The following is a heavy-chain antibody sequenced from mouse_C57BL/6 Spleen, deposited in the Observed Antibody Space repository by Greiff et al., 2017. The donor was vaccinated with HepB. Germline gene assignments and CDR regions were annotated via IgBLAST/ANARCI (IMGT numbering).Heavy chain of an antibody. D-gene: IGHD2-10*01. V-gene: IGHV1-47*01. CDR1: GYTFTTYP. CDR3: ATGGLQGAMDY. J-gene: IGHJ4*01. CDR2: FHPYNDDT. Sequence: VMLVESGAELVKPGASVKMSCKASGYTFTTYPIEWMKQNHGKSLEWIGNFHPYNDDTKYNEKFKGKATLTVEKSSSTVYLELSRLTSDDSAVYYCATGGLQGAMDYWGQGTSVTVSS.